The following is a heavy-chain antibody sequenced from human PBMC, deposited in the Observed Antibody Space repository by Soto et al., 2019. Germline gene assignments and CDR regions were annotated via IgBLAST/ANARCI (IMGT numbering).Heavy chain of an antibody. CDR1: GYTFTSYG. CDR3: ARLVAAADYYYGMDV. V-gene: IGHV1-18*04. Sequence: QVQLVQSGAEVKKPGASVKVSCKASGYTFTSYGISWVRQAPGQGLEWMGWISAYNGNTNYAQKLQGRVTMTTDTSMSTAYMELRSLRSDDTAVYYCARLVAAADYYYGMDVWGQGTTVTVSS. J-gene: IGHJ6*02. CDR2: ISAYNGNT. D-gene: IGHD6-13*01.